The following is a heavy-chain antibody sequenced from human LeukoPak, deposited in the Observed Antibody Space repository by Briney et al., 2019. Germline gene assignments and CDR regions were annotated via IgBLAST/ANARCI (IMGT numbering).Heavy chain of an antibody. CDR1: GGSISSYY. V-gene: IGHV4-59*12. CDR2: IYYSGST. CDR3: ARAGGEGYSSGWNWFDP. D-gene: IGHD6-19*01. J-gene: IGHJ5*02. Sequence: SETLSLTCTVSGGSISSYYWSWIRQPPGKGLEWIGYIYYSGSTNYNPSLKSRVTISVETSKNQFSLKLSSVTAADTAVYYCARAGGEGYSSGWNWFDPWGQGTLVTVSS.